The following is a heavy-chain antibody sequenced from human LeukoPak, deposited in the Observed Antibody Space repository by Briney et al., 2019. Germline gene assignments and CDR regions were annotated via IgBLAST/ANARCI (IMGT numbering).Heavy chain of an antibody. V-gene: IGHV3-23*01. CDR1: GFTFSNYA. CDR3: AKGTISVLDY. J-gene: IGHJ4*02. CDR2: ISAGGSTT. Sequence: GGSLRLSCAASGFTFSNYAMSWVRQAPGKGLEWVSGISAGGSTTFYADSVRGRFTISRDNSKNTLFLQMNSLRAEDAALYYCAKGTISVLDYWGQGTLVT. D-gene: IGHD2-21*01.